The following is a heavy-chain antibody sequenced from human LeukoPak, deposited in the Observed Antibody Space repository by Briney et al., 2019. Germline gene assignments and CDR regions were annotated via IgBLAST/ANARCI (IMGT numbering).Heavy chain of an antibody. CDR2: VNYRGSP. V-gene: IGHV4-34*01. CDR1: GGSFSGYL. J-gene: IGHJ6*02. CDR3: SRSGLTGMREYERADCYYYGMDL. D-gene: IGHD2-2*01. Sequence: SETLSLTCDVPGGSFSGYLWSWIRQSPGKGLEWIGEVNYRGSPHYNPSLESRVTISVDTSKNQLSLKLTSVTAADTALYYCSRSGLTGMREYERADCYYYGMDLWGQGTAVTV.